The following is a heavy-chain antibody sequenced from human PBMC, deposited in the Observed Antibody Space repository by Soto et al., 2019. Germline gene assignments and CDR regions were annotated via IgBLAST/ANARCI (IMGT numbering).Heavy chain of an antibody. CDR3: TTAGIAVAGYYYYYGMDV. J-gene: IGHJ6*02. CDR1: GFTFSNAW. Sequence: VGSLRLSCAASGFTFSNAWMSWVRQAPGKGLEWVGRIKSKTDGGTTDYAAPVKGRFTISRDDSKNTLYLQMNSLKTEDTAVYYCTTAGIAVAGYYYYYGMDVWGQGTTVTVSS. CDR2: IKSKTDGGTT. D-gene: IGHD6-19*01. V-gene: IGHV3-15*01.